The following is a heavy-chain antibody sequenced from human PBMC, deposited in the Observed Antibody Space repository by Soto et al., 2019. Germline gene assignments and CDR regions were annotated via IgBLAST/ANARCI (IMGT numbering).Heavy chain of an antibody. J-gene: IGHJ4*02. CDR3: APKSVAGVVD. CDR2: ISYDGNNK. Sequence: QVQLVESGGGVVQPGRSLRLSCAASGFTFSSYGMHWVRQAPGKGLEWVAFISYDGNNKYYADSVKGRFTISRDNSKNMLYLQMNSVRAEDTAVYYCAPKSVAGVVDWGQGTLVTVSS. D-gene: IGHD6-19*01. CDR1: GFTFSSYG. V-gene: IGHV3-30*03.